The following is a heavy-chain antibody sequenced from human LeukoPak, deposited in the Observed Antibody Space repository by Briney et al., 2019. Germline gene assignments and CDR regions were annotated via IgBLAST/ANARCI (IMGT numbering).Heavy chain of an antibody. V-gene: IGHV3-7*03. J-gene: IGHJ4*02. CDR3: AREGGIAAAGTNY. D-gene: IGHD6-13*01. CDR1: GFTFSRYW. CDR2: IKQDGSDK. Sequence: GGSLRLSCAASGFTFSRYWMSWVRQAPGKGLEWVANIKQDGSDKYYVDSVKGRFTISRDNPKASLYLQMNSLRAEDTAVYYCAREGGIAAAGTNYWGQGTLVTVSS.